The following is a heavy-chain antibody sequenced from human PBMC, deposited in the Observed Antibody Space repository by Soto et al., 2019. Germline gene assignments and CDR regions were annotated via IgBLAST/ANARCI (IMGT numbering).Heavy chain of an antibody. CDR1: GFTFSSSG. Sequence: HPGGSLRLSCAASGFTFSSSGMHWVRQAPGKGLEWVAVISYDGSNKFYADSVKGRFTISRDNFRNTLYLQMNSLRAEDTAVYYCAKEFHSWNYFDYWGQGTLVNVSS. D-gene: IGHD1-20*01. CDR2: ISYDGSNK. V-gene: IGHV3-30*18. CDR3: AKEFHSWNYFDY. J-gene: IGHJ4*02.